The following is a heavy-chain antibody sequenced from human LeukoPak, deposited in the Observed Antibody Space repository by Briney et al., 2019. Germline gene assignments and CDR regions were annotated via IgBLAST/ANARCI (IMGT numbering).Heavy chain of an antibody. CDR1: GGSFSPYC. Sequence: SETLSLTCTVSGGSFSPYCWSWIRQPPGKGLEWIGYIYYSGTTDYNPSLKSRVTMSADTSKKQFSLKLTSVTAADTAVYYCARTENAFHAFDIWGQGTMVTVSS. D-gene: IGHD1-1*01. CDR3: ARTENAFHAFDI. J-gene: IGHJ3*02. CDR2: IYYSGTT. V-gene: IGHV4-59*01.